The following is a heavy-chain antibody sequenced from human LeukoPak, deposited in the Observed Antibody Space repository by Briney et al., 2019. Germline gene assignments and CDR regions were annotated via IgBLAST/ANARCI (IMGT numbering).Heavy chain of an antibody. CDR3: TRGYPMIVVEHDAFDI. CDR1: GFTFSSYA. Sequence: GGSLRLSCAASGFTFSSYAMYWVRQAPGKGLEWVGFIRSKAYGGTTEYAASVKGRFTISRDDSKSIAYLQMNSLKTEDTAVYYCTRGYPMIVVEHDAFDIWGQGTMVTVSS. V-gene: IGHV3-49*04. J-gene: IGHJ3*02. D-gene: IGHD3-22*01. CDR2: IRSKAYGGTT.